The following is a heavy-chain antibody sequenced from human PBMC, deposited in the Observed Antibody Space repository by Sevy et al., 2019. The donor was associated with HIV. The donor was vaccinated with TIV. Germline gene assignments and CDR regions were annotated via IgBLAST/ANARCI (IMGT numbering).Heavy chain of an antibody. CDR1: GFSFDSYG. Sequence: VGSLRLSCAVSGFSFDSYGMTWVRQAPGKALEWVSAIRGSGTRTYYADSVKGRFIISRDNSKNTLDLQMNSLRAEDPAIYCCAQGGGGHYDPDEIAYYFYYYNMDVWGKGTTVTVSS. CDR3: AQGGGGHYDPDEIAYYFYYYNMDV. J-gene: IGHJ6*03. CDR2: IRGSGTRT. V-gene: IGHV3-23*01. D-gene: IGHD3-22*01.